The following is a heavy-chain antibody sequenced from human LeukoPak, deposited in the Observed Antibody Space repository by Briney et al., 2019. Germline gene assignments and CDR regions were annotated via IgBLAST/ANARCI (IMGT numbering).Heavy chain of an antibody. CDR1: GYTLTELS. J-gene: IGHJ6*02. CDR2: FDPEDGET. CDR3: ARTVEGASSPEYYYYYGMDV. Sequence: ASVKVSCKVSGYTLTELSMHWVRQAPGKGLEWMGGFDPEDGETIYAQKFQGRVTMTEDTSTDTAYMELSSLRSEDTAVYYCARTVEGASSPEYYYYYGMDVWGQGTTVTVSS. V-gene: IGHV1-24*01. D-gene: IGHD2-2*01.